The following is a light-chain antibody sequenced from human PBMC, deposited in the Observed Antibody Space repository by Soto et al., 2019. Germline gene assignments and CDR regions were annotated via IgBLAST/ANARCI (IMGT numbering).Light chain of an antibody. CDR1: QSLVYSDGNTY. J-gene: IGKJ1*01. V-gene: IGKV2-30*01. CDR3: MQGTHWPPT. Sequence: DVVMTQSPLSLPVTLGQPASISCRSRQSLVYSDGNTYLNWFQQRPGQSPRRLLYKVSNRDSGVPDRFSGSGSGTDFTLKISRVEAEDVGVYYCMQGTHWPPTFGQGTKVDIK. CDR2: KVS.